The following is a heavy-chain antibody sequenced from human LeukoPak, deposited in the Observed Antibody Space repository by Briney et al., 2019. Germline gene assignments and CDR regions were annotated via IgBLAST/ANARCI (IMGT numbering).Heavy chain of an antibody. D-gene: IGHD3-9*01. CDR3: ARGQDLRYRYFLAY. Sequence: SETLSLTGAVYGVSFSGFYWGWLRQPPGKGMEWIGEINHSGSTNHNPSLNRRVTISEETSRNQFSLTLSSVTAAHTALYYGARGQDLRYRYFLAYWGGGTLVTVS. CDR2: INHSGST. J-gene: IGHJ4*02. V-gene: IGHV4-34*01. CDR1: GVSFSGFY.